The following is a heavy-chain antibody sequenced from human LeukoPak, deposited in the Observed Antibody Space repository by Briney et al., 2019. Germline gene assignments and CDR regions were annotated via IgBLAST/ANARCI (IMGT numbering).Heavy chain of an antibody. V-gene: IGHV3-23*01. J-gene: IGHJ4*02. CDR1: GFTFSSYA. Sequence: GGSLRLSCAASGFTFSSYAMSWVRQAPGKGLEWVSAISGSGGSTYYADSVKGRFTISRDNSKNTLYLQMNSLRAEDTAVYYCAKEHKRRLGGVPYHSDYWGQGTLVTVSS. CDR3: AKEHKRRLGGVPYHSDY. D-gene: IGHD3-16*01. CDR2: ISGSGGST.